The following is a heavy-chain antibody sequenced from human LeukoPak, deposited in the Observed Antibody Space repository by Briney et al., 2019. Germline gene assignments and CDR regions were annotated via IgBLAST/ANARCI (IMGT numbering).Heavy chain of an antibody. Sequence: GGSLRLSCAASGFTFSSYAMSWVRQAPGKGLEWVSAISGSGGSTYYADSVKGRFTISRNNSKNTLYLQMNSLRAEDTAVYYCAKIGSGYPYYYYYMDVWGKGTTVTVSS. CDR3: AKIGSGYPYYYYYMDV. D-gene: IGHD5-12*01. CDR2: ISGSGGST. V-gene: IGHV3-23*01. J-gene: IGHJ6*03. CDR1: GFTFSSYA.